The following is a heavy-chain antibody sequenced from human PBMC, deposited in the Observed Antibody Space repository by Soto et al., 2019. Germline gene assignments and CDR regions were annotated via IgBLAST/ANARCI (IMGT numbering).Heavy chain of an antibody. CDR2: MYYSGSR. Sequence: SETLSLTCTVSGGSIISGGYYWSWVRQHPERGLEWIGSMYYSGSRYYNPSLQRRITISGDTSTNQFSLKLSSVTTADTAVYYCTKLALADYGGIFDPWGQGTLVTVSS. CDR1: GGSIISGGYY. CDR3: TKLALADYGGIFDP. J-gene: IGHJ5*02. V-gene: IGHV4-31*03. D-gene: IGHD4-17*01.